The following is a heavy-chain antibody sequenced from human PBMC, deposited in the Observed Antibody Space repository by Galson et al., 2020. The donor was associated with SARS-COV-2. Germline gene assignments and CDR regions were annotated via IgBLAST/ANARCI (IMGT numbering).Heavy chain of an antibody. Sequence: NSGGSLRLSCAASGFTFSDYYMSWIRQAPGKGLEWVSYISSSGSTIYYADSVKGRFTISRDNAKNSLYLQMNSLRAEDTAVYYCARLDATNWRDYYGMDVWGQGTTVTVSS. J-gene: IGHJ6*02. V-gene: IGHV3-11*01. CDR2: ISSSGSTI. D-gene: IGHD1-1*01. CDR1: GFTFSDYY. CDR3: ARLDATNWRDYYGMDV.